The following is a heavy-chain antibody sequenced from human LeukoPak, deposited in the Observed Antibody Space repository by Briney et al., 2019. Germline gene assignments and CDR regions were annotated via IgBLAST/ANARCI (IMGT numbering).Heavy chain of an antibody. CDR1: GYSFTTYW. Sequence: GESLKISCRGSGYSFTTYWIGWVRQMPGKGLEWMGIIYPGDSDTRYTPSFQGQVTMSADKPINTAYLQWSSLKASDTAMYYCARRQGCSSTSYPPDYWGQGTLVTVSP. CDR2: IYPGDSDT. D-gene: IGHD2-2*01. V-gene: IGHV5-51*01. J-gene: IGHJ4*02. CDR3: ARRQGCSSTSYPPDY.